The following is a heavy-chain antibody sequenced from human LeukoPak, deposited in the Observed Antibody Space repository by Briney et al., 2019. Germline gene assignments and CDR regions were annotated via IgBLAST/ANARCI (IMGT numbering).Heavy chain of an antibody. D-gene: IGHD1-26*01. V-gene: IGHV3-23*01. CDR3: AKDQRWELPHYFDY. Sequence: GGSLRLSCAASGFTFSSYVMTWVRQAPGKGLEWVSSISGSGGSTYYADSVKGRFTISRDNSKNTVYLQMNSLRPEDTAIYYCAKDQRWELPHYFDYWGQGMLVTVSS. CDR2: ISGSGGST. J-gene: IGHJ4*02. CDR1: GFTFSSYV.